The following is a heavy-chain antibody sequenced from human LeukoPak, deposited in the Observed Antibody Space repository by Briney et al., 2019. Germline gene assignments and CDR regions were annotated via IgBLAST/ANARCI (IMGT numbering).Heavy chain of an antibody. CDR2: ISYDGSNK. D-gene: IGHD4-23*01. V-gene: IGHV3-30-3*01. CDR1: GFTFSSYA. Sequence: PGGSLRLSCAASGFTFSSYAMSWVRQAPGKGLEWVAVISYDGSNKYYADSVKGRFTISRDNSKNTLYLQMNSLRAEDTAVYYCAKDRWDGGNSPATFYYGMDVWGQGTTVTVSS. CDR3: AKDRWDGGNSPATFYYGMDV. J-gene: IGHJ6*02.